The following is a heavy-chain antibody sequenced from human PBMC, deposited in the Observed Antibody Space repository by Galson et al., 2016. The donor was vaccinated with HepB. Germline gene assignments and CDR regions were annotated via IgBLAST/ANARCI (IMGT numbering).Heavy chain of an antibody. CDR1: GGTFSSYA. V-gene: IGHV1-69*04. D-gene: IGHD6-19*01. Sequence: SVKVSCKASGGTFSSYAISWVRQAPGQGLEWIGRIIPILDIAHYAQKFQGRVTITADKSTSTADMELRSLRSEDTALYYCARGFTSVWQGVLDYWGQGTLVTVSS. J-gene: IGHJ4*02. CDR2: IIPILDIA. CDR3: ARGFTSVWQGVLDY.